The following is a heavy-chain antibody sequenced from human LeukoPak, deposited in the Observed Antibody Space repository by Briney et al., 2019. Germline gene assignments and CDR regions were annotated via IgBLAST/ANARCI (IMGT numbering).Heavy chain of an antibody. J-gene: IGHJ4*02. CDR3: ARDLGDYYDSSGYNGY. CDR1: GFTFSSYS. V-gene: IGHV3-21*01. CDR2: ISSSSSYL. D-gene: IGHD3-22*01. Sequence: GGSLRLSCAASGFTFSSYSMNWVRQAPGKGLEWVSSISSSSSYLYYADSVKGRFTISRDNAKNSLYLQMNSLRAEDTAVYYCARDLGDYYDSSGYNGYWGQGTLVTVSS.